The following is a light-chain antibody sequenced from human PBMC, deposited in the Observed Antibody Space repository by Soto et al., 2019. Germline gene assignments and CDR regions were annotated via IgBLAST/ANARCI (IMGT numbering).Light chain of an antibody. CDR2: GVT. J-gene: IGLJ3*02. CDR1: SSDIGHYDY. CDR3: YSYAGRNIWV. Sequence: QSALTQPASVSGSPGQSITISCTGTSSDIGHYDYVSWYQQHPGKAPKLMIFGVTERPSGVPDRFSGSKSGNTASLTVSGLQADDEAVYYCYSYAGRNIWVFGGGTKVTVL. V-gene: IGLV2-8*01.